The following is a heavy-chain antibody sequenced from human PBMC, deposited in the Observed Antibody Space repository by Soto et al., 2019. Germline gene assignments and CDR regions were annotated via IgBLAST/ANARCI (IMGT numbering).Heavy chain of an antibody. CDR3: AVTYYDILTGYYPSDY. V-gene: IGHV1-18*01. D-gene: IGHD3-9*01. CDR1: GYTFTSYG. Sequence: QVQLVQSGAEVKKPGASVKVSCKASGYTFTSYGISWVRQAPGQGLEWMGWISAYNGNTNYAQKLQGRVTMTTDTYTSTADMELRSLRSDDTAVYYCAVTYYDILTGYYPSDYWGQGTLVTVSS. CDR2: ISAYNGNT. J-gene: IGHJ4*02.